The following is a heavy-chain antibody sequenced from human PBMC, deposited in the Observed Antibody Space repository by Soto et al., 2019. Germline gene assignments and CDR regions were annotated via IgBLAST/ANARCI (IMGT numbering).Heavy chain of an antibody. V-gene: IGHV3-23*01. Sequence: EVQMLESGGGLVQPGGSLRLSCAASGFICSSYDMSWVRQAPGKGLEWVSTILVGGSTHYEDSVKGRFTISRDTSKHTVYLQMNSLTAGDTAVYYCAKATATGGGAFEICGQGKMVTVSS. CDR3: AKATATGGGAFEI. CDR2: ILVGGST. CDR1: GFICSSYD. D-gene: IGHD2-8*02. J-gene: IGHJ3*02.